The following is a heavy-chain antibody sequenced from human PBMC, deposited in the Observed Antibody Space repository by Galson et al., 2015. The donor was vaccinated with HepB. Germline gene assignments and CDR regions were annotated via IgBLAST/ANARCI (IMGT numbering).Heavy chain of an antibody. V-gene: IGHV3-48*03. CDR3: ARDGWSPGGFDY. Sequence: SLRLSCAASGFTFSTYEMDWVRQAPGKGLEWVAYISGSGSTEYYADSVKGRFTISRDNTKNSLYLQMNSLRAEDTAVYYCARDGWSPGGFDYWGQGALVTVSS. D-gene: IGHD6-19*01. CDR2: ISGSGSTE. CDR1: GFTFSTYE. J-gene: IGHJ4*02.